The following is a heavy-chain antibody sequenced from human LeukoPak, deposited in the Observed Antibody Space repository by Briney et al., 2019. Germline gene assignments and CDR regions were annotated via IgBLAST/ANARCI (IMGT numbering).Heavy chain of an antibody. J-gene: IGHJ2*01. Sequence: PSETLSLTCSVSGGSISSSSYFWGWLRQPPGRGLEWIGSISYGGSTHYNPSLKSRVTISVDKSKNQFSLKLSSVTAADTAVYYCARVNPGAIVRYFDLWGRGTLVTVSS. V-gene: IGHV4-39*07. CDR2: ISYGGST. CDR3: ARVNPGAIVRYFDL. CDR1: GGSISSSSYF. D-gene: IGHD3-10*01.